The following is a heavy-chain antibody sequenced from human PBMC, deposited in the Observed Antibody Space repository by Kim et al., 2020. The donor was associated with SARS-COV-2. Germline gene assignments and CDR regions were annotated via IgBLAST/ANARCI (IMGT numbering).Heavy chain of an antibody. D-gene: IGHD6-6*01. CDR3: AGGKGSMAAHWYFDR. Sequence: SETLSLTCAVYGGSFSGYYWSWIRQPPGKGLEWIGEINHSGSTNYNPPLKSRVTISVDTSKNQFSLKLSSVTAAATAVYYCAGGKGSMAAHWYFDRWGRG. CDR2: INHSGST. J-gene: IGHJ2*01. V-gene: IGHV4-34*01. CDR1: GGSFSGYY.